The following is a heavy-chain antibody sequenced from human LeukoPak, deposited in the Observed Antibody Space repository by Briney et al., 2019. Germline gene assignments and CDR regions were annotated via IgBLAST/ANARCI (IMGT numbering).Heavy chain of an antibody. D-gene: IGHD6-19*01. CDR3: ARDTAVAGTGAVDY. V-gene: IGHV3-21*01. J-gene: IGHJ4*02. CDR2: ISSSSSYI. CDR1: GFTFSSYS. Sequence: GGSLRLSSAASGFTFSSYSMNWVRQAPGKGLEWVSSISSSSSYIYYADSVKGRFTISRDNAKNSLYLQMNSLRAEDTAVYYCARDTAVAGTGAVDYWGQGTLVTVSS.